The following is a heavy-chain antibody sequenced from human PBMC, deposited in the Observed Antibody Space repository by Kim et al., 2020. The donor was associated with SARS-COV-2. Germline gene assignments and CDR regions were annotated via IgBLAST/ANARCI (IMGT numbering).Heavy chain of an antibody. Sequence: SETLSLTCTVSGDSISSSFNYWGWIRQPPGKGLEWIGSVYHSGTTYDSPSHKSRVTVSVDTSKNEFSLKVTSVTAADTAVYFCARLPHDSSGYVDCWGQGILVTVSS. V-gene: IGHV4-39*01. J-gene: IGHJ4*02. CDR3: ARLPHDSSGYVDC. D-gene: IGHD3-22*01. CDR2: VYHSGTT. CDR1: GDSISSSFNY.